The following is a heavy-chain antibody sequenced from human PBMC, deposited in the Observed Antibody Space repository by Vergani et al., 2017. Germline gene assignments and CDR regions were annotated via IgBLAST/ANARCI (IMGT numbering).Heavy chain of an antibody. CDR2: ISGSGGST. Sequence: EVLLLESGGGLVQPGGSLRLSCAASGFTFSSYAMSWVRQAPGKGLEWVSAISGSGGSTYYADSVKGRFTISRDNSKNTLYLQMNSLRAEDTAVYYCAKDDWDYLMVRNWGQGTLVTVSS. D-gene: IGHD3-10*01. CDR3: AKDDWDYLMVRN. V-gene: IGHV3-23*01. CDR1: GFTFSSYA. J-gene: IGHJ4*02.